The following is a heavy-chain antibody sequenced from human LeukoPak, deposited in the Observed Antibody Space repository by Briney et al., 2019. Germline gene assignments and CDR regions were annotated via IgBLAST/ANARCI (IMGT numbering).Heavy chain of an antibody. CDR2: ISSSSSYI. J-gene: IGHJ6*02. CDR3: ARDGRYCSGGSCYSGEAYYYYYGMDV. V-gene: IGHV3-21*01. CDR1: GFTFSSYS. D-gene: IGHD2-15*01. Sequence: GGSLRLSCAASGFTFSSYSMNWVRQAPGKGLEWVSSISSSSSYIYYADSVKGRFTISRDNAKNSLYLQMNSLRAEDTAVYYCARDGRYCSGGSCYSGEAYYYYYGMDVWGQGTTVTVS.